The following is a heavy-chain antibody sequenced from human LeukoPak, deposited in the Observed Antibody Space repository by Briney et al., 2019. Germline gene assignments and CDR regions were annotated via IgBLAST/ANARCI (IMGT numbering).Heavy chain of an antibody. CDR2: IIPIFGTA. V-gene: IGHV1-69*13. D-gene: IGHD2/OR15-2a*01. J-gene: IGHJ3*02. CDR1: GGTFSSYA. CDR3: ARAREYDRDAFDI. Sequence: ASVKVSCKDSGGTFSSYAISWVRQAPGQGLEWMGGIIPIFGTANYAQKFQGRVTITADESTSTAYMELSSLRSEDTAVYYCARAREYDRDAFDIWGQGTMVTVSS.